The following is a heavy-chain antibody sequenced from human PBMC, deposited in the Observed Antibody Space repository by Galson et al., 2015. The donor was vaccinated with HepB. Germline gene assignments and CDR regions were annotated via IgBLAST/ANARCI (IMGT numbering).Heavy chain of an antibody. Sequence: SLRLSCAASGFTFSNYAMSGGRQAPGKGLDWVSSLRTSGGSTYYADSVKGRFTISRDHSKNTLYLQMNSLRAEDTAIYYCAKGRTGDNRWLWGRGTLVTVSS. V-gene: IGHV3-23*01. CDR2: LRTSGGST. D-gene: IGHD7-27*01. J-gene: IGHJ2*01. CDR1: GFTFSNYA. CDR3: AKGRTGDNRWL.